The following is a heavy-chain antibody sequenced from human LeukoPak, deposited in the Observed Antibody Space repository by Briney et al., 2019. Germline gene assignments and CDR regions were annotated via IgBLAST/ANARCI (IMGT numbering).Heavy chain of an antibody. D-gene: IGHD4-23*01. CDR3: AKEGRWLDS. CDR1: GFTFSSYS. CDR2: ILYDGSHK. J-gene: IGHJ4*02. V-gene: IGHV3-30*04. Sequence: GGSLRLSCAASGFTFSSYSMHWVRQAPGKTLEWVADILYDGSHKYYADSVKGRFTISRDNSRNTLYLQINSLRAEDTAVYYCAKEGRWLDSWGQGTLVTVSS.